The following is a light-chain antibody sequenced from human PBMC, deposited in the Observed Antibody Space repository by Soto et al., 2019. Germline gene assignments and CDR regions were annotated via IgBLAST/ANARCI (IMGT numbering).Light chain of an antibody. J-gene: IGKJ1*01. CDR3: QQDGSSGT. CDR1: QSVSSN. V-gene: IGKV3-20*01. CDR2: GAS. Sequence: VMTQSPATLSLSPGERATFSCRASQSVSSNLAWYQQKPGQAPRLLIYGASNRATSIPDRFSGSGSGTDFTLTISRLEPEDFAVYYCQQDGSSGTFGQGTKVDVK.